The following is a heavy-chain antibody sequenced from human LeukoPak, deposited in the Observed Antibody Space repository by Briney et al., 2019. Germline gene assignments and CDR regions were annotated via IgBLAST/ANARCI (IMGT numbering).Heavy chain of an antibody. Sequence: SETLSLTCTVSGGSISSYYWSWIRQPPGKGLEWIGYIYYSGSTNYNPSLKSRVTISVDTSKNQFSLKLSSVTAADTAVYYCAREKIAVAGTGRHNWFDPWGQGTLVTVSS. D-gene: IGHD6-19*01. CDR3: AREKIAVAGTGRHNWFDP. CDR2: IYYSGST. CDR1: GGSISSYY. V-gene: IGHV4-59*12. J-gene: IGHJ5*02.